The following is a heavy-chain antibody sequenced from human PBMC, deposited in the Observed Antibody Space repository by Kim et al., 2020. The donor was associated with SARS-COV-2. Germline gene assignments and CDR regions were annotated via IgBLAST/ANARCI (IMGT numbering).Heavy chain of an antibody. CDR3: ARDKRDYDISIGYQKSIMDV. Sequence: SETLSLTCSVSGDSINSGGYYWTWIRQRPGMGLEWIGYIYYSGSTYYTPSLKSRATISLDASKKGFSLRLSSVTAADTAVYYCARDKRDYDISIGYQKSIMDVWGQGTTVTVPS. V-gene: IGHV4-31*03. CDR2: IYYSGST. CDR1: GDSINSGGYY. J-gene: IGHJ6*02. D-gene: IGHD3-9*01.